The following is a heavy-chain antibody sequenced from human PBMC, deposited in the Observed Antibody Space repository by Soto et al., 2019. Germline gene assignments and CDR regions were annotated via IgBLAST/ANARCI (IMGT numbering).Heavy chain of an antibody. V-gene: IGHV1-69*05. Sequence: QVQLVQSGAEVKKPESSVKVSCKAPGGTFSTYAISWVRRAPGQGLEWMGGIIPMFGTANYAQRFQDRVTITTDESTNTVYMELSSLKDTAVYFCASGIQLWLRRINNGYSGWGQGTLVTVSS. CDR2: IIPMFGTA. D-gene: IGHD5-18*01. CDR3: ASGIQLWLRRINNGYSG. J-gene: IGHJ4*02. CDR1: GGTFSTYA.